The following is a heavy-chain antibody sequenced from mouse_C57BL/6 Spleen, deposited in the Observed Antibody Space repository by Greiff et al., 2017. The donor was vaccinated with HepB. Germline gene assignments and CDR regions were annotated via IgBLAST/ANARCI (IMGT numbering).Heavy chain of an antibody. J-gene: IGHJ2*01. D-gene: IGHD2-3*01. CDR2: ISYDGSN. CDR3: ARENHDGYYFIDY. CDR1: GYSITSGYY. Sequence: EVQLQESGPGLVKPSQSLSLTCSVTGYSITSGYYWNWIRQFPGNKLEWMGYISYDGSNNYNPSLKNRISITRDTSKNQFFLKLNSVTTEDTATYYCARENHDGYYFIDYWGQGTTLTVSS. V-gene: IGHV3-6*01.